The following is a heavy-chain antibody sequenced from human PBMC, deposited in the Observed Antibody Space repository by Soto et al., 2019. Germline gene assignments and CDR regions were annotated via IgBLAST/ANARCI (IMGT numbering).Heavy chain of an antibody. D-gene: IGHD6-13*01. J-gene: IGHJ5*02. CDR2: MSFDGNSK. V-gene: IGHV3-30-3*01. Sequence: GGSLRLSCAASGFAVSSYSMHWFRQAPGKGLEWVAAMSFDGNSKYFADSVKGRFTISRDNAKNSLHLQMNSLRAEDTAVYYCTRDASRDSSARGWFDPWGPGTLVTVSS. CDR1: GFAVSSYS. CDR3: TRDASRDSSARGWFDP.